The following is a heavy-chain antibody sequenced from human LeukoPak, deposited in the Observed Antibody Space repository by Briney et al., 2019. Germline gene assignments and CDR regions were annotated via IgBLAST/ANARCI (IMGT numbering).Heavy chain of an antibody. CDR1: GYTFTGYY. CDR3: ARDPLYYYDSSGYVD. J-gene: IGHJ4*02. V-gene: IGHV1-2*02. Sequence: ASVKVSCKASGYTFTGYYMHWVRQAPGQGLEWMEWINPNSGGTNYAQKFQGRVTMTRDTSISTAYMELSRLRSDDTAVYYCARDPLYYYDSSGYVDWGQGTLVTVSS. CDR2: INPNSGGT. D-gene: IGHD3-22*01.